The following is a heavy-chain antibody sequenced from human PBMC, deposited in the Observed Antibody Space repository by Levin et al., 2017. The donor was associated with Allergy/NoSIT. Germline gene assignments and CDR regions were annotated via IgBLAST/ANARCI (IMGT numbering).Heavy chain of an antibody. Sequence: HPGESLKISCAASGFTFSSYGMHWVRQAPGKGLEWVAVISYDGSNKYYADSVKGRFTISRDNSKNTLYLQMNSLRAEDTAVYYCAKDREGAAAPDRVHAFDIWGQGTMVTVSS. D-gene: IGHD6-13*01. J-gene: IGHJ3*02. CDR3: AKDREGAAAPDRVHAFDI. V-gene: IGHV3-30*18. CDR2: ISYDGSNK. CDR1: GFTFSSYG.